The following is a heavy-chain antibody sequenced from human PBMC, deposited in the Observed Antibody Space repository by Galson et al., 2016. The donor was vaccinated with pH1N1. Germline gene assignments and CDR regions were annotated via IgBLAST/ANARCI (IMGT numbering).Heavy chain of an antibody. CDR1: GFTFSDYW. V-gene: IGHV3-11*04. J-gene: IGHJ3*01. CDR2: ISSTSSSI. Sequence: LRLSCAASGFTFSDYWMSWVRQAPGKGLEWIVYISSTSSSIHYADSVKGRFTVSRDNARNSVYLQMSSLRVEDTVLYYCARDNYEFWSGYETFDLWGEGTMVTVSS. D-gene: IGHD3-3*01. CDR3: ARDNYEFWSGYETFDL.